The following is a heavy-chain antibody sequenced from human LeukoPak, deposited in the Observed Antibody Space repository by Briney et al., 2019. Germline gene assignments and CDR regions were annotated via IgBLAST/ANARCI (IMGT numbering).Heavy chain of an antibody. J-gene: IGHJ6*03. CDR2: ISAYNGNT. CDR1: GGTFSSYA. V-gene: IGHV1-18*01. CDR3: ATVQPNIVGATTHYYYYYYMDV. D-gene: IGHD1-26*01. Sequence: ASVKVSCKASGGTFSSYAISWVRQAPGQGLEWMGWISAYNGNTNYAQKFQGRVTMTEDTSTDTAYMELSSLRSEDTAVYYCATVQPNIVGATTHYYYYYYMDVWGKGTTVTVSS.